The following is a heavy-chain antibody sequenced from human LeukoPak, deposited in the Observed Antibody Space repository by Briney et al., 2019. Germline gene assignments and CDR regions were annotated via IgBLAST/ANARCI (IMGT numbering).Heavy chain of an antibody. CDR2: IYYSGST. CDR1: GGSISSGGYY. CDR3: ARDRYSRFRAFDY. V-gene: IGHV4-31*03. D-gene: IGHD3-16*02. J-gene: IGHJ4*02. Sequence: SQTLSLTCTVSGGSISSGGYYWSWIRQHPGKGLEWIGYIYYSGSTYYNPSLKSRVTISVDTSKNQFSLKLSSVTAADTAVYYCARDRYSRFRAFDYWGQGTLVTVSS.